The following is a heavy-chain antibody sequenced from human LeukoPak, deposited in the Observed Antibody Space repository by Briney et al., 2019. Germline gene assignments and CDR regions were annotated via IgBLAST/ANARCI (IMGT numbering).Heavy chain of an antibody. CDR1: GFTFSSYA. V-gene: IGHV3-23*01. Sequence: GGSLRLSCAASGFTFSSYAMSWVRQAPGGGLEWVSGMPGSGGDTFYADSVKGRFTIYRENAKNSLYLQMNSLRAGDTAVYYCARGGPTGFDYWGQGTLVTVSS. J-gene: IGHJ4*02. CDR2: MPGSGGDT. D-gene: IGHD4-17*01. CDR3: ARGGPTGFDY.